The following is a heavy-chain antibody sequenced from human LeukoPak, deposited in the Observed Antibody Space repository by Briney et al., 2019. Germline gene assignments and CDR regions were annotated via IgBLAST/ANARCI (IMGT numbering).Heavy chain of an antibody. J-gene: IGHJ4*02. V-gene: IGHV4-39*01. D-gene: IGHD5-18*01. CDR2: IYYSGST. CDR1: GGSISSSSYY. Sequence: PSETLSLTRTVSGGSISSSSYYWGWIRQPPGKGLEWIGSIYYSGSTYYNPSLKSRVTISVDTSKNQFSLKLSSVTAADTAVYYCARRQDTAMVTYSYFDYWGQGTLVTVSS. CDR3: ARRQDTAMVTYSYFDY.